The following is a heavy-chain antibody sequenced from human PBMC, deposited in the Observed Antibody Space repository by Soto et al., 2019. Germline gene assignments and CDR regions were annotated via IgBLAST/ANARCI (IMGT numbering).Heavy chain of an antibody. J-gene: IGHJ5*02. CDR1: VSSIMGNY. V-gene: IGHV4-59*12. D-gene: IGHD6-19*01. Sequence: SSETLSFTCICSVSSIMGNYGPWFRQSPERGLEWIGYIHYSGSANYNPSINSRLTMSVDRSKSQFSMKLASVTAADTAVYYCARGVGGSGLNWFDPWGQGTLVTVSS. CDR3: ARGVGGSGLNWFDP. CDR2: IHYSGSA.